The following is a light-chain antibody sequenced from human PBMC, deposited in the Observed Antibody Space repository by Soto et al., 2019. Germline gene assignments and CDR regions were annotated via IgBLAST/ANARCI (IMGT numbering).Light chain of an antibody. Sequence: EIVLTQSPATLSLSPGDRATLSCRASQRVSSYLACYQQKPGQAPRLLIYDASNRATGIPARFSGSGSGTDFTLTITSLEPEDFAVYYCQQRSNWPSTFGGGTTVEIK. J-gene: IGKJ4*01. CDR3: QQRSNWPST. CDR2: DAS. CDR1: QRVSSY. V-gene: IGKV3-11*01.